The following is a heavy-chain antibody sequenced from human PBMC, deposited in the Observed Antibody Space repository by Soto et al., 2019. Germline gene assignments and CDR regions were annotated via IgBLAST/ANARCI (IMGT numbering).Heavy chain of an antibody. Sequence: SETKSLTNTVSGGYISSGGYYWSWIRQHPGKGLEWIGYIYYSGSTYYNPSLKSRVTISVDTSKNQFSLKLSSVTAADTAVYYCARLVLGDCSGGSCYYFDYLGQGTLDTVSS. CDR3: ARLVLGDCSGGSCYYFDY. CDR1: GGYISSGGYY. D-gene: IGHD2-15*01. J-gene: IGHJ4*02. V-gene: IGHV4-31*03. CDR2: IYYSGST.